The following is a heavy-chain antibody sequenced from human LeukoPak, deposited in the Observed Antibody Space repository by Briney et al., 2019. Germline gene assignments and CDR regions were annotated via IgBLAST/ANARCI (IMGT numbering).Heavy chain of an antibody. D-gene: IGHD2-21*02. J-gene: IGHJ4*02. CDR2: ISYDGSNK. Sequence: GGSLRLSCAASGFTFRSYGMHWVRQAPGKGLEWVAVISYDGSNKYYADSVKGRFTISRDNSKNTLYLQMNSLRAEDTAVYYCASTYCGGDCYYVGYWGQGTLVTVSS. CDR1: GFTFRSYG. V-gene: IGHV3-30*03. CDR3: ASTYCGGDCYYVGY.